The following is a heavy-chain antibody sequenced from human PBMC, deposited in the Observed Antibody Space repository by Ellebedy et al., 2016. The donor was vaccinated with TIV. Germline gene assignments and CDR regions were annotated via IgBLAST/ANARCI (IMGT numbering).Heavy chain of an antibody. J-gene: IGHJ4*02. CDR1: DYSINNGYH. Sequence: SETLSLXXTVSDYSINNGYHWGWIRQPPGKGLEWIGSISYSGTTYHNPPLKSRVTISEDTSNNQFSLKLSSVTAADTAVYFCARSYQMFGDGGFDSWGQGILVTVSS. CDR2: ISYSGTT. D-gene: IGHD3-10*02. V-gene: IGHV4-38-2*02. CDR3: ARSYQMFGDGGFDS.